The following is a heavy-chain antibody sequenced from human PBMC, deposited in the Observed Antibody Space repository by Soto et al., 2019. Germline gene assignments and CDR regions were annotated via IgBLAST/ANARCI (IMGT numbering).Heavy chain of an antibody. CDR2: IYWDDDK. D-gene: IGHD4-17*01. Sequence: QITLKESGPTLVRPAQTLTLTCDFSGFSFSTYHMGVAWIRQPPGKALEWLALIYWDDDKRYSPSLKDSLAISKDTSSNQVVLTISNIDPGDSATYFCAHTGDYDLLTFDHWGPGTLVTVSA. J-gene: IGHJ4*02. V-gene: IGHV2-5*02. CDR3: AHTGDYDLLTFDH. CDR1: GFSFSTYHMG.